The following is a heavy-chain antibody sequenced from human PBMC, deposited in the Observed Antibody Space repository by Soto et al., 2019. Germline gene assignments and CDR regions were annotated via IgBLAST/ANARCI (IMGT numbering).Heavy chain of an antibody. CDR1: GGSISSITYY. CDR2: IYFSGST. Sequence: QLQLQESGPGLVKPSETLSLTCTVSGGSISSITYYWGWIRQPPGKGLEWIGSIYFSGSTYYNPYFVYRLTRSLDPSKNQFSLKLPSRTAADTAVYYCARSLRSGWHGPSDYWGQATLVTVSS. J-gene: IGHJ4*02. D-gene: IGHD6-19*01. CDR3: ARSLRSGWHGPSDY. V-gene: IGHV4-39*01.